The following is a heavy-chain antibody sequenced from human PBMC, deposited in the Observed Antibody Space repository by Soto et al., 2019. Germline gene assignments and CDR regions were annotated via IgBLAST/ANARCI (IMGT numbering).Heavy chain of an antibody. CDR1: GYSFTSYW. J-gene: IGHJ6*02. CDR2: IYPGDSDT. CDR3: ARLGGYSGYEPYYYYGMDV. D-gene: IGHD5-12*01. V-gene: IGHV5-51*01. Sequence: TGESLKISCKGSGYSFTSYWIGWVRQMPGKGLEWMGIIYPGDSDTRYSPSFQGQVTISADKSISTAYLQWSSLKASDTAMYYCARLGGYSGYEPYYYYGMDVWGQGTTVTVSS.